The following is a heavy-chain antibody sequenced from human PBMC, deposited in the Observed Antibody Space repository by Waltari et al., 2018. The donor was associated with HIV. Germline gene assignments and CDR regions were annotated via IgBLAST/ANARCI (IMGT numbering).Heavy chain of an antibody. CDR2: IYTSGST. CDR3: ARGIDDSTGYMKNGFDY. J-gene: IGHJ4*02. D-gene: IGHD3-22*01. CDR1: GGSISSGSYY. V-gene: IGHV4-61*02. Sequence: QVQLQESGPGLVKPSQTLSLTCTVSGGSISSGSYYWSWIRQPAGKGLEWIGRIYTSGSTNYNPSLKSRVTISVDTSKNQFSLRLSSLTAADTAVYFCARGIDDSTGYMKNGFDYWGQGTLVTVSS.